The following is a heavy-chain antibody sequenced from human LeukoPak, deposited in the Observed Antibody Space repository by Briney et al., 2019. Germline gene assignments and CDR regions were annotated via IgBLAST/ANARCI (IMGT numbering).Heavy chain of an antibody. V-gene: IGHV3-7*05. CDR3: ARLPLTARLHFEY. D-gene: IGHD5-12*01. J-gene: IGHJ4*02. Sequence: PGGSLRLSCEASGFTFSSTWMSWVRQPPGEGLEWVAHIKQDASEIYYVDSVKGRFTISRDNAKNSLYLQMNSLRVEDTAVYYCARLPLTARLHFEYWGQGTLVTVSS. CDR1: GFTFSSTW. CDR2: IKQDASEI.